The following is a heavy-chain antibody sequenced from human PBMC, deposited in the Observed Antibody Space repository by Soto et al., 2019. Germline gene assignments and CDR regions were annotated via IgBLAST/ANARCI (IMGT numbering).Heavy chain of an antibody. Sequence: QVQLQQWGAGLLKPSETLSLTCAVYGGSFSGYYWSWIRQPPGKGLEWIGEINHSGSTNYNPSLKSRVNRSVDTSKNQFSLKLSSVTAADTAVYYCARVGHYDYVWGSYRPYYYGMDVWGQGTTVTVSS. CDR1: GGSFSGYY. J-gene: IGHJ6*02. CDR3: ARVGHYDYVWGSYRPYYYGMDV. CDR2: INHSGST. D-gene: IGHD3-16*02. V-gene: IGHV4-34*01.